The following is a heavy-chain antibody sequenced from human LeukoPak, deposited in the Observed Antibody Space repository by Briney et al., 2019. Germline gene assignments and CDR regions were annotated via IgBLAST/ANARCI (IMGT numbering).Heavy chain of an antibody. CDR2: INHSGST. CDR3: ARALDIVATITPIDY. CDR1: GGSFSGYY. J-gene: IGHJ4*02. Sequence: SETLSLTCAVYGGSFSGYYWSWIRQPPGKGLEWIGEINHSGSTNYNPSLKSRVTISVDTSKNQFSLKLSSVTAADTAVYYCARALDIVATITPIDYWGQGTLVTVSS. D-gene: IGHD5-12*01. V-gene: IGHV4-34*01.